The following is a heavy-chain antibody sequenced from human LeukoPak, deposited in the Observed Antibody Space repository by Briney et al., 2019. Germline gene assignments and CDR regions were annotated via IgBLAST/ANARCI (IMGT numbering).Heavy chain of an antibody. CDR2: INHSGST. Sequence: SDTLSLTCAVYGGSFSGYYWSWIRQPTGRGLEWIGDINHSGSTNYNPSLKSRVTISVDTSKHQFSLKLRSVTAADTAVYYCARFRDYVWGSYRYYNWFDPWGQGTLVTVSS. CDR3: ARFRDYVWGSYRYYNWFDP. CDR1: GGSFSGYY. V-gene: IGHV4-34*01. J-gene: IGHJ5*02. D-gene: IGHD3-16*02.